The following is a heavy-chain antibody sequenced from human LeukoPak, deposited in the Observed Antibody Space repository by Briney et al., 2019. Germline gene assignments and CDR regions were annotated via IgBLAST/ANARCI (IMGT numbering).Heavy chain of an antibody. V-gene: IGHV4-34*01. Sequence: SETLSLTCAVYGGSFSGYYWSWIRQPPGKGLEWIGEINHSGSTNYNPSLKSRVTISVDTSKNQFSLKLSSVTAADTAVYYCARDYAAAGHFDYWGQGTLVTVSS. CDR2: INHSGST. J-gene: IGHJ4*02. CDR1: GGSFSGYY. CDR3: ARDYAAAGHFDY. D-gene: IGHD6-13*01.